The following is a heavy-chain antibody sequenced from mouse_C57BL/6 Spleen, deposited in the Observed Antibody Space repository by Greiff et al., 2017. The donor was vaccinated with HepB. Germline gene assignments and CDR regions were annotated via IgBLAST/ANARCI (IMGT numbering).Heavy chain of an antibody. V-gene: IGHV1-80*01. CDR1: GYAFSSYW. Sequence: QLQQAGAELVKPGASVKISCKASGYAFSSYWMNWVKQRPGKGLEGIGQIYPGDGDTNYNGKFKGKATLTADKSSSTAYMQLSSLTSEDSAVYFCASHYYGSSSFAYWGQGTLVTVSA. CDR2: IYPGDGDT. D-gene: IGHD1-1*01. CDR3: ASHYYGSSSFAY. J-gene: IGHJ3*01.